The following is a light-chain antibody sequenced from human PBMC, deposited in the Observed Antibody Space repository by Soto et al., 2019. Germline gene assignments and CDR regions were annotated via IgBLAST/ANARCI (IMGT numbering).Light chain of an antibody. J-gene: IGLJ1*01. CDR1: SSDVGGYNY. V-gene: IGLV2-8*01. CDR2: EVT. Sequence: QSALTQPPSASGSPGHSVTISCTGTSSDVGGYNYVSWYQQEPGKAPKLMIYEVTKRPSGVPDRFSGSKSGNTASLTVSGLQAEDEADYYCSSHTGSSNFYVFGTGTKVTVL. CDR3: SSHTGSSNFYV.